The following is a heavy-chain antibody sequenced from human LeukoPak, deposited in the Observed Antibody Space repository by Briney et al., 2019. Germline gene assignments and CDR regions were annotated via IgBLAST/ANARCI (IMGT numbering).Heavy chain of an antibody. D-gene: IGHD5-18*01. CDR1: GFTFDDYT. Sequence: PGGSLRLSCAASGFTFDDYTMHWVRQAPGKGLEWVSLISWDGGSTYYADSVKGRFTISRDNSKNSLYLQMNSLRVEDTAVYYCARDEDLDTALIKRGFDYWGQGTLVTVSS. V-gene: IGHV3-43*01. J-gene: IGHJ4*02. CDR2: ISWDGGST. CDR3: ARDEDLDTALIKRGFDY.